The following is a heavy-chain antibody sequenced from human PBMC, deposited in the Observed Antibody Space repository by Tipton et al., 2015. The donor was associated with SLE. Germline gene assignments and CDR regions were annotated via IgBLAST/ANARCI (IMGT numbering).Heavy chain of an antibody. CDR2: IYHSGST. Sequence: LRLSCAVSGYSISSGYYWGWIRQPPGKGLEWIGSIYHSGSTYYNPFLKSRVTISVDTSKNQFSLKLSSVTAADTAVYYCARVYSSGWCAHWGQGTLVTVSS. CDR3: ARVYSSGWCAH. D-gene: IGHD6-19*01. J-gene: IGHJ4*02. CDR1: GYSISSGYY. V-gene: IGHV4-38-2*01.